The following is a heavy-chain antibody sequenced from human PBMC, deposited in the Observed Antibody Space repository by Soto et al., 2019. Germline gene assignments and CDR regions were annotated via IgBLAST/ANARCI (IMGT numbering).Heavy chain of an antibody. J-gene: IGHJ4*02. CDR3: TTPPGYSYSFDY. CDR1: GFTFSSHA. CDR2: ISGSGAGT. V-gene: IGHV3-23*01. Sequence: QLLESGGGLVQPGGSLRLSCAASGFTFSSHAMSWVRQAPGKGLQWVSAISGSGAGTYYADSVKGRFTISRDNSNNLLYLQMNSLKVEDTAVYYCTTPPGYSYSFDYWGQGTLVTVSS. D-gene: IGHD2-21*01.